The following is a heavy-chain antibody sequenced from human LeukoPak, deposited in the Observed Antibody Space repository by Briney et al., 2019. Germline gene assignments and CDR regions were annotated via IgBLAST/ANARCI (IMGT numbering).Heavy chain of an antibody. D-gene: IGHD3-3*01. CDR3: ARTLSFDYYYYYMDV. Sequence: ASVKVSCKASGYTFTNYYIHWVRQAPGQGLEWMGWMNPNSGNTGYAQKFQGRVTMTRNTSISTAYMELSSLRSEDTAVYYCARTLSFDYYYYYMDVWGKGTTVTISS. CDR2: MNPNSGNT. CDR1: GYTFTNYY. J-gene: IGHJ6*03. V-gene: IGHV1-8*02.